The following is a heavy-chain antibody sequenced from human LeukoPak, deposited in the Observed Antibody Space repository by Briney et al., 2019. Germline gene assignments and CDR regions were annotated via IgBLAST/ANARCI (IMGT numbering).Heavy chain of an antibody. Sequence: GASVKVSCKASGGTFSSYAISWVRQAPGQGLEWMGGIIPIFGTANYAQKFQGRVTITTDESTSTAYMELSSLRSGDTAVYYCARGRDYSSPTWDYWGQGTLVTVSS. J-gene: IGHJ4*02. CDR2: IIPIFGTA. CDR3: ARGRDYSSPTWDY. D-gene: IGHD6-13*01. V-gene: IGHV1-69*05. CDR1: GGTFSSYA.